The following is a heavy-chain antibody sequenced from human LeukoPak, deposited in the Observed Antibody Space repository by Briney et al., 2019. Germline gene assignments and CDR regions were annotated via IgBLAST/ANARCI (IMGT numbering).Heavy chain of an antibody. CDR1: GYTFTSYD. Sequence: ASVKVSCKASGYTFTSYDINWVRQAPGQGLEWMGWMNPNSGNTGYAQKFQGRVTMTRNTSISTAYIELSSLRSEDTAVYYCARPYCSSTSCLDFDPWGQGTLVTVSS. D-gene: IGHD2-2*01. CDR3: ARPYCSSTSCLDFDP. J-gene: IGHJ5*02. V-gene: IGHV1-8*01. CDR2: MNPNSGNT.